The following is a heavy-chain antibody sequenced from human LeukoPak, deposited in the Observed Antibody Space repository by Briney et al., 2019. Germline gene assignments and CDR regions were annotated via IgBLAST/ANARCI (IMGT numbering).Heavy chain of an antibody. CDR1: GFTVSNNY. J-gene: IGHJ4*02. CDR2: IKQDGSEK. CDR3: ARDRAYYFDY. V-gene: IGHV3-7*05. Sequence: PGGSLRLSCAVSGFTVSNNYMNWVRQAPGKGLEWVANIKQDGSEKYYVDSVKGRFTISRDNAKNSLYLQMNSLRAEDTAVYYCARDRAYYFDYWGQGTLVTVSS.